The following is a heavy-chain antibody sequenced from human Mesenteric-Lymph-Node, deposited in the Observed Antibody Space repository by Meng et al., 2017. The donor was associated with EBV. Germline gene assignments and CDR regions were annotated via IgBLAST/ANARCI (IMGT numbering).Heavy chain of an antibody. J-gene: IGHJ4*02. CDR1: GFTLSTYW. V-gene: IGHV3-74*01. CDR2: ISSDGRSI. CDR3: ATGQGDSRYYFDS. D-gene: IGHD3-10*01. Sequence: EIQLVGAGGGLVQRGESLRLSCAAAGFTLSTYWMHWVRQAPGKGLVWVSRISSDGRSITYADSVKGRFTISRDNAKNTLYLQMNSLRVEDTAVYYCATGQGDSRYYFDSWSQGTLVTVSS.